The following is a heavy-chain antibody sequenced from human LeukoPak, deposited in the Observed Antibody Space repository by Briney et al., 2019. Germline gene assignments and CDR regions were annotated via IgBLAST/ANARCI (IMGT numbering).Heavy chain of an antibody. J-gene: IGHJ6*03. Sequence: PGGSLRLSCAASGFTFETYWMHWVRQAPGKGLEWVSCINGYGSITNYADSVKGRFTISRDNAKNTLYLQMNSLRAEDTAVYYCANGAFRLYYIDVWGKGTTVTVSS. CDR2: INGYGSIT. CDR1: GFTFETYW. V-gene: IGHV3-74*01. D-gene: IGHD3-16*01. CDR3: ANGAFRLYYIDV.